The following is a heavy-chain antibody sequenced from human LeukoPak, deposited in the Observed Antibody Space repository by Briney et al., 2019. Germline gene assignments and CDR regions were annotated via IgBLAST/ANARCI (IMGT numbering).Heavy chain of an antibody. Sequence: GGSLRLSCAVSGFTFRTYWMHWVRQVPGEGLVWVSRINEDGSITNYADSVKGRFSISRDNAKNTLYLQMNSLRAEDTAVYSCARGYCTSSSCYNDYWGQGTLVTVSS. CDR1: GFTFRTYW. CDR2: INEDGSIT. D-gene: IGHD2-2*02. J-gene: IGHJ4*02. CDR3: ARGYCTSSSCYNDY. V-gene: IGHV3-74*01.